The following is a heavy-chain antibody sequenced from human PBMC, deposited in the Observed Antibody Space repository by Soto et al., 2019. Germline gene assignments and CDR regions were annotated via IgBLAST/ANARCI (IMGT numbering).Heavy chain of an antibody. CDR3: ARRVGPCDRRTVDCSNSWYTTRDY. CDR1: GFTFSSYG. CDR2: IWYDGSNK. Sequence: QVHLVESGGGVVQPGRSLRLSCAASGFTFSSYGMHWVRQAPGKGLEWVAVIWYDGSNKYYADSVKGRFTISRDNSKYSVNLEMNSLRAEDTAVYYSARRVGPCDRRTVDCSNSWYTTRDYWGQGTLVTVSS. V-gene: IGHV3-33*01. J-gene: IGHJ4*02. D-gene: IGHD2-2*02.